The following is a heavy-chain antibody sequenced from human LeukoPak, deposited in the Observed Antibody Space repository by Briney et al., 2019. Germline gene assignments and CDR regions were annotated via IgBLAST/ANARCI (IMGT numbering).Heavy chain of an antibody. D-gene: IGHD1-26*01. Sequence: SETLSLTCTVSGGSISSYYWSWIRQPPGKGLEWIGYIYYSGSTNYNPSLKSRVTISVDTSKNQFSLKLSSVTAADTAVYHCARESGSYEGLGAFDIWGQGTMVTVSS. J-gene: IGHJ3*02. CDR3: ARESGSYEGLGAFDI. V-gene: IGHV4-59*01. CDR2: IYYSGST. CDR1: GGSISSYY.